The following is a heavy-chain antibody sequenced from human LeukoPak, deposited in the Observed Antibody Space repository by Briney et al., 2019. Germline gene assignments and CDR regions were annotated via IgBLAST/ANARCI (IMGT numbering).Heavy chain of an antibody. J-gene: IGHJ5*02. V-gene: IGHV4-4*07. D-gene: IGHD6-25*01. CDR3: ARDVGAATPGRNDNWFDP. CDR1: GGSISSYY. Sequence: PSETLSLTCTVSGGSISSYYWSWIRQPAGKGLEWIGRIYTSGSTNYNPSLKSRVTMSVDTSKNQFSLKLSSVTAADTAVYYCARDVGAATPGRNDNWFDPWGQGTLVTVSS. CDR2: IYTSGST.